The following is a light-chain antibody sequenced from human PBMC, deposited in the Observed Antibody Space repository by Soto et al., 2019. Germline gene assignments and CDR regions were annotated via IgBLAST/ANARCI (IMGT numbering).Light chain of an antibody. CDR2: GAS. CDR3: QKYNNWTLT. J-gene: IGKJ4*01. Sequence: EIVMTQSPATLSVSPGERATLSCRASQSVSGNLAWYQQKPGQPPSLLIYGASTRATGIPARFSGSGSGTEFTLTISSLQSEDFAVYYCQKYNNWTLTFGGGTKVEIK. V-gene: IGKV3-15*01. CDR1: QSVSGN.